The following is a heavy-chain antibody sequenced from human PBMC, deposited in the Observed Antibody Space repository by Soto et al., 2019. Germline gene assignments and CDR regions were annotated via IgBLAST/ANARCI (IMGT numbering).Heavy chain of an antibody. Sequence: GGSLRLSCAASGFTFTSHDMHWVRQATGKGLEWVSGINTAGDTYYPGSVKGRFTISRENAKNSFYLQMNSLRAEDTAVYYCVRVDRNAFDIWGQGTMVTVSS. CDR2: INTAGDT. V-gene: IGHV3-13*01. CDR1: GFTFTSHD. J-gene: IGHJ3*02. CDR3: VRVDRNAFDI.